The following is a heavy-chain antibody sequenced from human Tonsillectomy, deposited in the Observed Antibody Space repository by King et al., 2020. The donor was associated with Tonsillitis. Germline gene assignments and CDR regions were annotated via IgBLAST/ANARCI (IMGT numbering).Heavy chain of an antibody. Sequence: QLVQSGGGVVQPGRSLRLSCAASGFSFSNYGMHWVRQAPGKGLEWVALISYDGVNKYYADSVKGRFTISRDNSKNTLYLQVNSLRAEDTAVYYCARERRADYYGSVTYFQAFDYWGQGTLVTVSS. V-gene: IGHV3-30*05. J-gene: IGHJ4*02. CDR1: GFSFSNYG. CDR2: ISYDGVNK. D-gene: IGHD3-10*01. CDR3: ARERRADYYGSVTYFQAFDY.